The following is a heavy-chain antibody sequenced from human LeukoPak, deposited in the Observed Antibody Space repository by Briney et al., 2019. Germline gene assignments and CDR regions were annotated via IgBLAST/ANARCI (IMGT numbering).Heavy chain of an antibody. D-gene: IGHD3-10*02. V-gene: IGHV3-66*01. CDR3: AELGITMIGGV. CDR2: IYSGGST. Sequence: QTSETLSLTCTVSGYSISSGYYWGWIRQPPGKGLEWVSVIYSGGSTYYADSVKGRFTISRDNSKNTLYLQMNSLRAEDTAVYYCAELGITMIGGVWGKGTTVTISS. J-gene: IGHJ6*04. CDR1: GYSISSGYY.